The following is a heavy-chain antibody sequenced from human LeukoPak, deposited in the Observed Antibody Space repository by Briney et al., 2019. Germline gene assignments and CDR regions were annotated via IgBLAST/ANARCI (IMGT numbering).Heavy chain of an antibody. CDR3: ARDRVRGNANPYFDY. D-gene: IGHD1-1*01. J-gene: IGHJ4*02. CDR1: GGSVSSGTYY. Sequence: SETLSLTCTVSGGSVSSGTYYWSWIRQPPGRGLEWIGYIYYSGSTNYNPSLKSRVTLSINTSKNHFSLKLSSLTASDTAVYYCARDRVRGNANPYFDYWGQGTLVTVSS. V-gene: IGHV4-61*03. CDR2: IYYSGST.